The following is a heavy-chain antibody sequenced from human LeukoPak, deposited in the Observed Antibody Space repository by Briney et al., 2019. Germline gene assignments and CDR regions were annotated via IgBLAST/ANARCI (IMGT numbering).Heavy chain of an antibody. V-gene: IGHV4-59*01. CDR2: IYYSGST. D-gene: IGHD4-17*01. J-gene: IGHJ6*02. CDR3: AREDPQTTVPEGLDV. Sequence: SETLSLTCTVSGGSISTFYWSWLRQPPGKGLEWIGYIYYSGSTNYNPSLKSRVTISVDTSKNQFSLRLSSVTAADTAVYYCAREDPQTTVPEGLDVWGQGTTVTVSS. CDR1: GGSISTFY.